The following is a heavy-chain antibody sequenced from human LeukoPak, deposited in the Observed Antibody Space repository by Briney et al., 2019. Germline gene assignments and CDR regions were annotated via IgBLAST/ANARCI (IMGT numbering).Heavy chain of an antibody. CDR2: ISWNSGSI. J-gene: IGHJ3*02. CDR1: GFTFDDYA. D-gene: IGHD2-21*02. Sequence: GGSLRLSCAASGFTFDDYAMHWVRQAPGKGLEWVSGISWNSGSIGYADSVKGRFTISRDNAKNSLYLQMNSLGAEDTALYYCAKDMASVVTAPGAFDIWGQGTMVTVSS. CDR3: AKDMASVVTAPGAFDI. V-gene: IGHV3-9*01.